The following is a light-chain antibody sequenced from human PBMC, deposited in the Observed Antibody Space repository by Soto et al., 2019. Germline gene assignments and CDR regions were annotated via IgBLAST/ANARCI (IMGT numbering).Light chain of an antibody. J-gene: IGKJ4*01. V-gene: IGKV1-39*01. CDR2: AAD. CDR1: QSIISY. Sequence: DIQMTQSPSSLSASVGDRVTITCRASQSIISYLNWYQQKPGKAPKLLIYAADSLQSGVPSRFSGSGSGTDFTLTISSLQPEDFATYYCQQTYSTPLTLGGGTKVDIK. CDR3: QQTYSTPLT.